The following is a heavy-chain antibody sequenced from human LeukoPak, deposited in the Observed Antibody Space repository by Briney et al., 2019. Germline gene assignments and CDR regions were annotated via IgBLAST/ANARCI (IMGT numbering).Heavy chain of an antibody. CDR1: GGSFSGYY. J-gene: IGHJ6*02. Sequence: SETLSLTCAVYGGSFSGYYWSWIRHPPGKGLEWVGEINHSGSTNYNPSLKSRVTISVDTSKNQFSLKLSSVTAADTAVYYCARLKFCSSTSCSYYYYYGMDVWGQGATVTVSS. D-gene: IGHD2-2*01. CDR3: ARLKFCSSTSCSYYYYYGMDV. V-gene: IGHV4-34*01. CDR2: INHSGST.